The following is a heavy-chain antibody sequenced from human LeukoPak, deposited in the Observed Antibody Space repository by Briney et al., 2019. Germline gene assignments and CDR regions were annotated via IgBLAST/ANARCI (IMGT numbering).Heavy chain of an antibody. CDR1: GFTFSSYW. D-gene: IGHD5-12*01. Sequence: GGSLRLSCAASGFTFSSYWMTWVRQAPGKGLEWVACMKEDGSEKYYVDSVKGRFTISRDNAKNSLYLQMNSLRAEDTAVYYCAKDLSGGYDYFDYWGQGTLVTVSS. V-gene: IGHV3-7*03. J-gene: IGHJ4*02. CDR2: MKEDGSEK. CDR3: AKDLSGGYDYFDY.